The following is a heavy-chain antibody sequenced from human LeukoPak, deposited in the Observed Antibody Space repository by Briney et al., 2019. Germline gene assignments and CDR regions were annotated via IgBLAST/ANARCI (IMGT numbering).Heavy chain of an antibody. V-gene: IGHV5-10-1*01. CDR1: GYKFSSHF. CDR2: VDPSDSSA. Sequence: GESLTISCKASGYKFSSHFISWVRQMPGTGLEWMGGVDPSDSSATYSPSFQGHVTISTDKPIATAYLQWTDLKSSDTAIYYCARLGYGDYGMDVWGEGTTVTVSS. J-gene: IGHJ6*04. CDR3: ARLGYGDYGMDV. D-gene: IGHD4-17*01.